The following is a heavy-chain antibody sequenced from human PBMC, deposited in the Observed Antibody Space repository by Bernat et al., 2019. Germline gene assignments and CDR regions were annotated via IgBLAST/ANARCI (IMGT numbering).Heavy chain of an antibody. CDR1: GFTFSSYG. Sequence: VQLVESGGGVVQPGRSLRLSCAASGFTFSSYGMHWVRQAPGKGLEWVSLITSDGSDTTYADSVKGRFTLSRDNANNTLYLQMNSLRAEDTAVYYCARDRGGMGDYWGQGTLVTVSS. D-gene: IGHD3-10*01. J-gene: IGHJ4*02. CDR3: ARDRGGMGDY. CDR2: ITSDGSDT. V-gene: IGHV3-74*01.